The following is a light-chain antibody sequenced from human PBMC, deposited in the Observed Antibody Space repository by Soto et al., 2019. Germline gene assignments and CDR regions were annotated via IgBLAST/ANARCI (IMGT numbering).Light chain of an antibody. CDR3: QQYNNWWT. V-gene: IGKV3-15*01. J-gene: IGKJ1*01. Sequence: EIVMTQSPATLSVSPGERATLSCRASQSVNSNLAWYQQKPGQAPRLLISGASTRATGIPARFSGNGSETEFTLTISSLQSEDFAVYYCQQYNNWWTFGQGTKVE. CDR1: QSVNSN. CDR2: GAS.